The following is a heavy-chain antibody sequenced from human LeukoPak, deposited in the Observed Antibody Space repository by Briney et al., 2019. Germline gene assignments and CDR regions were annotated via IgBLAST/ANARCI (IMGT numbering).Heavy chain of an antibody. CDR1: GGSISSSSYY. J-gene: IGHJ4*02. D-gene: IGHD6-19*01. CDR3: ARGSGSYSGAADY. Sequence: SETLSLTCTVSGGSISSSSYYWGWIRQPPGKGLEWIVERNHRGSSYFNPSFESRVTISLDMSRKQFSLNLTSVTAADTAFYYCARGSGSYSGAADYWGQGTLVTVSS. CDR2: RNHRGSS. V-gene: IGHV4-39*07.